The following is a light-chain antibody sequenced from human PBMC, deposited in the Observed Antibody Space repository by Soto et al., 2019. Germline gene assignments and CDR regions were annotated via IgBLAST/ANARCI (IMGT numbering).Light chain of an antibody. CDR3: QQGSNWPWT. J-gene: IGKJ1*01. CDR2: DAS. Sequence: EIVISQSPATLSVSTGERATLSCRASQSVSSDLAWYHQKPVQAPRLLIYDASNRTTGIPSRFSGSGSGTDFTLTISSLEPEDFAVYCSQQGSNWPWTFGQGAKVDI. CDR1: QSVSSD. V-gene: IGKV3-11*01.